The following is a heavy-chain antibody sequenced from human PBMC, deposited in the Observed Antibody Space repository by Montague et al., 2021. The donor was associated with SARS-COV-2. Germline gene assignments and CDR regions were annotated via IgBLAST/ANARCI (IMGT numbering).Heavy chain of an antibody. CDR2: IYSGGSNT. V-gene: IGHV3-23*03. J-gene: IGHJ6*02. D-gene: IGHD3-3*01. Sequence: SLRLSCAASGFTFSSYAMSWVRQAPGKGLEWVSVIYSGGSNTYYADSVKGRFTISRDNSKNTLYLQMNSLRAEDTAVYYCAKWGAITIFGVVPPGGYYYSGMDVWGQGTTVTVSS. CDR3: AKWGAITIFGVVPPGGYYYSGMDV. CDR1: GFTFSSYA.